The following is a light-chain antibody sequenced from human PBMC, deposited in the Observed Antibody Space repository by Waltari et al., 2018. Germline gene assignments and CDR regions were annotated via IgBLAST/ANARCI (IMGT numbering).Light chain of an antibody. Sequence: YVLTQPPSVSVDPGKTARLTCGGDNIGSKSVNWYQQKPGQAPVLVMFYDSDRPSEIPGRFSGSNSGNTANLTISWVEAGDEADYHCQVWDDVTDSGVFGGGTKLIVL. J-gene: IGLJ3*02. CDR1: NIGSKS. CDR3: QVWDDVTDSGV. CDR2: YDS. V-gene: IGLV3-21*04.